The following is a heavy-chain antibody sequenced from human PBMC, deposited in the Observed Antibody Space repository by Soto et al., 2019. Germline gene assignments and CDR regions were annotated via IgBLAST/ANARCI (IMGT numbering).Heavy chain of an antibody. CDR1: GFDFNTYG. J-gene: IGHJ5*02. CDR3: AKDSSVTAAGSGGWFDP. Sequence: QVQLVESGGGVVQPGRSLRLSCAASGFDFNTYGLHWVRQAPGKGLEWVADISFDGGSQYYADSVKGRFTVSRDKSNSTLYLQMSSLGAEDTATYFCAKDSSVTAAGSGGWFDPWGPGTLVIVSS. D-gene: IGHD6-13*01. CDR2: ISFDGGSQ. V-gene: IGHV3-30*18.